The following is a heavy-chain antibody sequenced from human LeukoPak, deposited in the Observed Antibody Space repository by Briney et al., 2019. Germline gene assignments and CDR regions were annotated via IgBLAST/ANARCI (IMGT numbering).Heavy chain of an antibody. J-gene: IGHJ4*02. Sequence: SVKLSCNAAGATFSSYAISWVRQPHGQGLGWMGGIIPIFGSPNYAQRFQGRVTITADKSTSTAYMELSSLTYEDTAVYYCARDVPVEMTVSGYFDFWGQGTLVSVSS. D-gene: IGHD5-24*01. CDR2: IIPIFGSP. V-gene: IGHV1-69*06. CDR3: ARDVPVEMTVSGYFDF. CDR1: GATFSSYA.